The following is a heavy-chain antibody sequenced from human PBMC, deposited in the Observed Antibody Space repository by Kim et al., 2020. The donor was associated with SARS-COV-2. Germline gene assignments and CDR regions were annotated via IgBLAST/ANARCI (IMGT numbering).Heavy chain of an antibody. V-gene: IGHV3-53*01. CDR2: IYSGGST. Sequence: GGSLRLSCAASGFTVSSNYMSWVRQAPGKGLEWVSVIYSGGSTYYADSVKGRFTISRDNSKNTLYLQMNSLRAEDTAVYYCARSYYDSSGYSHDAFDIWGQGTMVTVSS. D-gene: IGHD3-22*01. J-gene: IGHJ3*02. CDR3: ARSYYDSSGYSHDAFDI. CDR1: GFTVSSNY.